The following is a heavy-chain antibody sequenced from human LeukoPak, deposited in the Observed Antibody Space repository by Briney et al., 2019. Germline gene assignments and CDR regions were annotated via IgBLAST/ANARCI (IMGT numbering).Heavy chain of an antibody. CDR1: GGSISSSSYY. J-gene: IGHJ4*02. D-gene: IGHD6-13*01. V-gene: IGHV4-39*01. CDR3: ARHPPRRGIAAAAHDY. Sequence: PSETLSLTCTVSGGSISSSSYYWGWIRQPPGKGLEWIGSIYYSGSTYYNPSLKSRVTISVDTSANQFSLKLSSVTAADTAVYYCARHPPRRGIAAAAHDYWGQGTLVTVSS. CDR2: IYYSGST.